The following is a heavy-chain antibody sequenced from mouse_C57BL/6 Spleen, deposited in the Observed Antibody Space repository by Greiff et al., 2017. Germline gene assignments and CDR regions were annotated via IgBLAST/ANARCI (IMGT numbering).Heavy chain of an antibody. Sequence: EVQLQQSGPELVKPGASVKMSCKASGYTFTDYNMHWVKQSHGKSLEGIGYINPNNGGTSYNQKFKGKATLTVNKSSSTAYMELRSLTSEDSAVYYGARKEGGTGYFDVWGTGTTVTVSS. CDR2: INPNNGGT. V-gene: IGHV1-22*01. J-gene: IGHJ1*03. CDR3: ARKEGGTGYFDV. D-gene: IGHD4-1*01. CDR1: GYTFTDYN.